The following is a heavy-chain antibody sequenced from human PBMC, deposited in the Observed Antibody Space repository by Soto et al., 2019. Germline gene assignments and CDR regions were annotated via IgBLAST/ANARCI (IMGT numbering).Heavy chain of an antibody. CDR1: GFTFSNAW. V-gene: IGHV3-15*01. D-gene: IGHD2-15*01. Sequence: EVQLVESGGGLVKPGGSLRLSCAASGFTFSNAWMSWVRKAPGKGLEWVGRIKSKTDGGTTDYAAHVKGRFTISRDASKHKLYLQMHSLKTEDTAVYYGTSDPTYCSGGSCYLYCYYYMDVWGKGTTVTVSS. CDR3: TSDPTYCSGGSCYLYCYYYMDV. CDR2: IKSKTDGGTT. J-gene: IGHJ6*03.